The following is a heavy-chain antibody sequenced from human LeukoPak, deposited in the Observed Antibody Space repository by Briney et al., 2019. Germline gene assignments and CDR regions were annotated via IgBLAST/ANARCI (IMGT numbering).Heavy chain of an antibody. CDR2: IGTASDT. J-gene: IGHJ6*03. CDR1: GFTFSSFD. CDR3: ARGPPRGKYYYMDV. Sequence: GGSLRLSCAASGFTFSSFDMHWVRQPTAQGLEWVSTIGTASDTYYPGSVERRFTLSRDNAKNSLYLQMNSLTAGDTAVYYCARGPPRGKYYYMDVWGKGTTVTVSS. D-gene: IGHD1-1*01. V-gene: IGHV3-13*01.